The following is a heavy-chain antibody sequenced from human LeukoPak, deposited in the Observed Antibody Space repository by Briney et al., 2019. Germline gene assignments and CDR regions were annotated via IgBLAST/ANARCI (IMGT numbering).Heavy chain of an antibody. CDR3: AREERFLDWYLFYFDS. CDR1: GDSVAINGAA. J-gene: IGHJ4*02. CDR2: TYYQSIWYY. Sequence: SQTLSLTCAISGDSVAINGAAWNWIRQSPSRGLEWLGRTYYQSIWYYDYAVSVQSRMTINPDTARNQVSLHLNSVTPEDTAVYYCAREERFLDWYLFYFDSWGQGALVTVSS. D-gene: IGHD3/OR15-3a*01. V-gene: IGHV6-1*01.